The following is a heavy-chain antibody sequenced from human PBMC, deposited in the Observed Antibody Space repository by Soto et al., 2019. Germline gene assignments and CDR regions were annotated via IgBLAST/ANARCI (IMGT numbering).Heavy chain of an antibody. D-gene: IGHD3-10*01. J-gene: IGHJ4*02. Sequence: PGGSLRLSCAASGFSFSDHYMTWIRQAPGKGLEWVSYISGSGTTIYYTDSVKGRFTVSRDNAKNSVYLQMNSLRAEDTAVYYCAGDPYYYASDYWGQGTLDTVSS. V-gene: IGHV3-11*01. CDR2: ISGSGTTI. CDR3: AGDPYYYASDY. CDR1: GFSFSDHY.